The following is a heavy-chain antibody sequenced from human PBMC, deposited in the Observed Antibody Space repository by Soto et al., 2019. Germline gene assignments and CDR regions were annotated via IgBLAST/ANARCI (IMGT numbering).Heavy chain of an antibody. CDR3: SREPRLMDV. D-gene: IGHD3-22*01. Sequence: QVHLVESGGGLVKPGGSLRVSCAASGFTFSDHYMTWIRQAPGKGLESVAYISGSGNSVNYAVSVKGRFTISRDNAKNSLYLQMNSLRAEDTAIYYCSREPRLMDVWGQGTTVTVSS. V-gene: IGHV3-11*01. J-gene: IGHJ6*02. CDR2: ISGSGNSV. CDR1: GFTFSDHY.